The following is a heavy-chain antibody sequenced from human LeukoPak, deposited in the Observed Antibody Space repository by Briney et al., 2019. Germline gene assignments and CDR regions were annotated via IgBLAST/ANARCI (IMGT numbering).Heavy chain of an antibody. V-gene: IGHV3-30*18. CDR3: AKDLGLLASYDSSGYYYEPGGLFDY. D-gene: IGHD3-22*01. Sequence: GGSLRLSCAASGFTFSSYGMHWVRQAPGKGLEWVAVISYDGSNKYYADSVKGRFTISRDNSKNTLYLQMNSLRAEDTAVYYCAKDLGLLASYDSSGYYYEPGGLFDYWGQGTLVTVSS. J-gene: IGHJ4*02. CDR2: ISYDGSNK. CDR1: GFTFSSYG.